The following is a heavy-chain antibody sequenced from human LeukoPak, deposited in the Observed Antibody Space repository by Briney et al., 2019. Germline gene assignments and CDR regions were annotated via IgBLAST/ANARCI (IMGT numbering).Heavy chain of an antibody. J-gene: IGHJ4*02. CDR2: ISDSGGRT. D-gene: IGHD3-22*01. CDR3: AKRGVVIRVILVGFHKEAYYYDS. Sequence: GGSLRLSCAVSGITLSNYGMSWVRQAPGKGLEWVAGISDSGGRTNYADSVKGRFTISRDNPKNTLYLQMNSLRAEDTAVYFCAKRGVVIRVILVGFHKEAYYYDSWGQGALVTVSS. CDR1: GITLSNYG. V-gene: IGHV3-23*01.